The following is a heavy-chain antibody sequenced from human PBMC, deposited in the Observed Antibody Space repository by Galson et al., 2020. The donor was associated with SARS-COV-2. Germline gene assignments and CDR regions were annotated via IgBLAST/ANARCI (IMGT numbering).Heavy chain of an antibody. Sequence: SETLSLTCTVSGGSISSGYHYWNWIRRPAGEGLEWIGHIYTSGPTDYNPSLNSRVTISMDASKNQFSLELTSVTAADSAVYYCARGDFNSLYWYFDLWGRGTLVSVSS. CDR1: GGSISSGYHY. CDR2: IYTSGPT. CDR3: ARGDFNSLYWYFDL. J-gene: IGHJ2*01. V-gene: IGHV4-61*09. D-gene: IGHD2-21*02.